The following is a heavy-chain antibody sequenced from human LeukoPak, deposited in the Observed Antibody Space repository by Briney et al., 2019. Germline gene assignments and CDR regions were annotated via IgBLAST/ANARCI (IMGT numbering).Heavy chain of an antibody. CDR2: ISGSGGST. Sequence: GGSLRLSCAASGFTFSSYAMSWVRQAPGKGLEWVSAISGSGGSTYYADSVKGRFTISRDNSKNTLYLQMNSLRAEDTAVYYCAKNPHYYGSGSYDYWGQGTLVTVSS. V-gene: IGHV3-23*01. J-gene: IGHJ4*02. D-gene: IGHD3-10*01. CDR1: GFTFSSYA. CDR3: AKNPHYYGSGSYDY.